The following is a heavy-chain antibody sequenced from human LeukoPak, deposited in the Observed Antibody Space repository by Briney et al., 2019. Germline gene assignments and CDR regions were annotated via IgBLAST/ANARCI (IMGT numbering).Heavy chain of an antibody. V-gene: IGHV1-69*02. Sequence: AASVKVSCKASGGTFSSYTISWVRQAPGQGLEWMGRIIPILGIANYAQKFQGRVTITADKSTSTAYMELSSLRSEDTAVYYCARGGVSNSWYRTPDYWGQGTLVAVSS. J-gene: IGHJ4*02. CDR2: IIPILGIA. CDR1: GGTFSSYT. D-gene: IGHD6-13*01. CDR3: ARGGVSNSWYRTPDY.